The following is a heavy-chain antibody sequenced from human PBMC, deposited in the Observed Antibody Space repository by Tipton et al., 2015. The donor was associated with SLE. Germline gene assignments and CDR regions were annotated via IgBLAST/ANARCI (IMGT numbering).Heavy chain of an antibody. J-gene: IGHJ4*02. D-gene: IGHD6-19*01. CDR3: ARHFYNIGWNHFDN. CDR1: GGSLSGYY. Sequence: TLSLTCAVNGGSLSGYYWVWIRQPPEKGLEWIGEINHSGSTNYNPSLKSRVTISVDTSKNHFSLKLSSVTAADTAVYYCARHFYNIGWNHFDNWGPGTLVTVSS. CDR2: INHSGST. V-gene: IGHV4-34*01.